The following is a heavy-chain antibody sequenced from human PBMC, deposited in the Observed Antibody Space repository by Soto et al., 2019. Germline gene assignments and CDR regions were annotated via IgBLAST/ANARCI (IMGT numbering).Heavy chain of an antibody. J-gene: IGHJ4*01. D-gene: IGHD5-18*01. V-gene: IGHV4-34*01. CDR3: ARGKDSYGLYSFDY. Sequence: SETLSLTCAVYGGSFSGYYWSWIRQPPGKGLEWIGEINHSGSTNYNPSLKSRVTISVDTSKNQFSLKLSSVTAADTAVYYCARGKDSYGLYSFDYWGHGTLVTV. CDR2: INHSGST. CDR1: GGSFSGYY.